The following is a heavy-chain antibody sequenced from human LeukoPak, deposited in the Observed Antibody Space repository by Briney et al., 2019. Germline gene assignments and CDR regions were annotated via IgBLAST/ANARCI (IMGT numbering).Heavy chain of an antibody. J-gene: IGHJ4*02. D-gene: IGHD3-3*01. V-gene: IGHV3-74*01. CDR2: INPDGSSA. CDR3: ASASRSGYDDH. Sequence: PGESLRLSCAASGFTFSSYWMHWVRQVPGKGLVWVSRINPDGSSATYADSVKGRFTISRDNAKNTLYLQMNSPSAEDTAVYYCASASRSGYDDHWGQGTLVTVST. CDR1: GFTFSSYW.